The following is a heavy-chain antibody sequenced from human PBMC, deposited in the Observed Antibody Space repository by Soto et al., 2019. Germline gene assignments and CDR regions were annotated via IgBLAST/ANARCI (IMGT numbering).Heavy chain of an antibody. CDR3: LRAEGGITSQCDY. CDR1: GYTFTNYG. V-gene: IGHV1-18*01. D-gene: IGHD3-16*01. J-gene: IGHJ4*02. Sequence: QVQLVQSRAEVKKPGASVKVSCKASGYTFTNYGINWLRQAPGQGLEWMGWISAYNVNTNYAQQFQGRVTMTTDTSTRTAYMARRSLRSDDTAVYYCLRAEGGITSQCDYWGQGSLVTVSS. CDR2: ISAYNVNT.